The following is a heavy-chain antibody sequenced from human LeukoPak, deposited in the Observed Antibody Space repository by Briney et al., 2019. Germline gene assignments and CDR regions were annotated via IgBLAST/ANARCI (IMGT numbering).Heavy chain of an antibody. CDR1: GFTFSSYE. Sequence: PGGSLRLSCAASGFTFSSYEMNWVRQAPGKGLEWVSYISSSGSTIYYADSVKGRFTISRDDSKNTLYLQMNSLRAEDTAVYYCARESIAVAGTSWGDFDYWGQGTLVTVSS. V-gene: IGHV3-48*03. J-gene: IGHJ4*02. CDR2: ISSSGSTI. D-gene: IGHD6-19*01. CDR3: ARESIAVAGTSWGDFDY.